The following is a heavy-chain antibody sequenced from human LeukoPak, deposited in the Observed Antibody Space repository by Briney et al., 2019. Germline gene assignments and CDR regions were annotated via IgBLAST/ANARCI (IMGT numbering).Heavy chain of an antibody. CDR2: INPSGGST. Sequence: ASVKVSCEASGYTFTSYYMHCVRQAPGQGLEWMAIINPSGGSTSYAQKFQGGVTMTRDTSTSTVSMELSSRRSEDTAVYYCARRRDGYKYHLDYWGQGTLVTVSS. D-gene: IGHD5-24*01. CDR1: GYTFTSYY. J-gene: IGHJ4*02. V-gene: IGHV1-46*03. CDR3: ARRRDGYKYHLDY.